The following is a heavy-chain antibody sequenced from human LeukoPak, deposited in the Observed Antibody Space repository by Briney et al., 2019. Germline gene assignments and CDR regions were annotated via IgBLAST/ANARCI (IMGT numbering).Heavy chain of an antibody. V-gene: IGHV3-23*01. CDR3: AKAPPAPTSYYYYGMDV. CDR1: GFTFSSYA. J-gene: IGHJ6*02. Sequence: GGSLRLSCAASGFTFSSYAMSWVRQAPGKGLEWVSAISGSGGSTYYADSVKGRFTISRDNSKNTLYLQMNSLRAADTAVYYCAKAPPAPTSYYYYGMDVWGQGTTVTVSS. CDR2: ISGSGGST.